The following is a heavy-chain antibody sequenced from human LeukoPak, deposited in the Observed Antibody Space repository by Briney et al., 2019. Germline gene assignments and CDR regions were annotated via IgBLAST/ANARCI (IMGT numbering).Heavy chain of an antibody. CDR2: IRYDGSNK. J-gene: IGHJ4*02. CDR3: ASHDSSSWSFDY. CDR1: GFTFSSYG. Sequence: GGSLRLSCAASGFTFSSYGMHWVRQAPGKGLEWVAFIRYDGSNKYYADSVKGRFTISRDNSKNTLYLQMNSLRAEDTAVYYCASHDSSSWSFDYWGQGTLVTVSS. D-gene: IGHD6-13*01. V-gene: IGHV3-30*02.